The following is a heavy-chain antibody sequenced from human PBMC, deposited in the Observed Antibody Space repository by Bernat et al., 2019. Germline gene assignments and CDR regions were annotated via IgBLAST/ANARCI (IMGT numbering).Heavy chain of an antibody. CDR1: GFSLSTSGVG. V-gene: IGHV2-5*02. D-gene: IGHD6-19*01. Sequence: QITLKESGPTLVKPTQTLTLTCTFSGFSLSTSGVGVGWIRQPPGKALEWLALIYWDDDKRYIPSLKSRLTITKDTSKNQVVLTMTNMDPVDTATYYCAHRRLAVAAFDYWGQGTLVTVSS. J-gene: IGHJ4*02. CDR3: AHRRLAVAAFDY. CDR2: IYWDDDK.